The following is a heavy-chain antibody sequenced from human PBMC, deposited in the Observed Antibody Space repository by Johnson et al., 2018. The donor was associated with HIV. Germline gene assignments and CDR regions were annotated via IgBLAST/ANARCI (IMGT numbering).Heavy chain of an antibody. CDR1: GFTVSSNY. V-gene: IGHV3-53*01. CDR2: IYSGGST. D-gene: IGHD1-26*01. Sequence: VQLVESGGGVVQPGRSLRLSCAASGFTVSSNYMSWVRQAPGKGLEWVSVIYSGGSTYYADSVKGRFTISRDNSKNTLYLQMNSLRAEDTALYYCARVWSGSYYSNAFDIWGQGTMVTVSS. J-gene: IGHJ3*02. CDR3: ARVWSGSYYSNAFDI.